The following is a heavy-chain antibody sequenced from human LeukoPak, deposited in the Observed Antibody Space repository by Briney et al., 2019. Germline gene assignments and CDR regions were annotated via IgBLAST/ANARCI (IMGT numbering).Heavy chain of an antibody. D-gene: IGHD5-24*01. CDR3: TNLQRTWLESRGPFDH. Sequence: ASVKVSFQVSGYTLTELSMHWVRQAPGKGLEWMGGFDPEDGETIYARKFQGRVTMTEDTATDTAFMELSSLRSEDTALYYCTNLQRTWLESRGPFDHWGQGTLVTVSS. V-gene: IGHV1-24*01. CDR1: GYTLTELS. CDR2: FDPEDGET. J-gene: IGHJ4*02.